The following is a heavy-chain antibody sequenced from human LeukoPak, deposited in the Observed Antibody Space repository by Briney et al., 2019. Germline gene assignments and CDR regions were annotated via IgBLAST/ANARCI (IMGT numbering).Heavy chain of an antibody. CDR2: IYSGGST. D-gene: IGHD3-9*01. V-gene: IGHV3-66*02. CDR3: ARVRNEIWTGYDFDY. J-gene: IGHJ4*02. Sequence: PGGSLRLSCAASGFTVSSNYMSWVRQAPGKGLEWVSVIYSGGSTYYSDPVKGRFTISRDNSKNTLYLQMNSLRAEDTAVYYGARVRNEIWTGYDFDYWGQGTLVTVSS. CDR1: GFTVSSNY.